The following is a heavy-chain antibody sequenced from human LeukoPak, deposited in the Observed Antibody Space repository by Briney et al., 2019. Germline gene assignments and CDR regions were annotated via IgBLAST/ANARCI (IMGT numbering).Heavy chain of an antibody. J-gene: IGHJ4*02. Sequence: GGSLRLSCTVSGFTFSSYAISWVRQAPGTGLQWVSAISGSGYNTYYADSVKGRFTISRDNSKSTLYLQMDSLRAEDTAVYYCARDAYCTSASCRRDFDSWGQGTLVTVSS. CDR3: ARDAYCTSASCRRDFDS. CDR2: ISGSGYNT. CDR1: GFTFSSYA. V-gene: IGHV3-23*01. D-gene: IGHD2-2*01.